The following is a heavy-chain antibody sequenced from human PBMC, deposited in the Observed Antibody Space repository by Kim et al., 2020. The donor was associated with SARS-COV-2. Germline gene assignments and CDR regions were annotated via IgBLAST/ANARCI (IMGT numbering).Heavy chain of an antibody. J-gene: IGHJ6*03. V-gene: IGHV4-30-2*01. CDR3: ARVVVVVAATFDYYMDV. Sequence: LKSRVTISVDRSKNQFSLKLSSVTAADTAVYYCARVVVVVAATFDYYMDVWGKGTTVTVSS. D-gene: IGHD2-15*01.